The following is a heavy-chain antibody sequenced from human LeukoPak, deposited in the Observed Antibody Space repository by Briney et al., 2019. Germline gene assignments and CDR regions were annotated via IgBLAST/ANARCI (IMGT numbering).Heavy chain of an antibody. V-gene: IGHV3-23*01. CDR2: ISGSGGST. CDR1: GFTFSSYS. J-gene: IGHJ4*02. Sequence: GGSLRLSCAASGFTFSSYSMNWVRQAPGKGLEWVSAISGSGGSTYYADSVKGRFTISRDNSKNTLYLQMNSLRAEDTAVYYCAARWIQLWPQDYWGQGTLVTVSS. CDR3: AARWIQLWPQDY. D-gene: IGHD5-18*01.